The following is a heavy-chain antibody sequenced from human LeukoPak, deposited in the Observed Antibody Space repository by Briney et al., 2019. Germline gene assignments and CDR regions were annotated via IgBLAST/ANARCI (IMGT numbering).Heavy chain of an antibody. CDR3: AKGRVGVVSHYYFDF. Sequence: GGSLRLSCAASGSSFSSYAMGWVRQAPGKGLEWVSSISDGGGSTSYADSVRGRFIISRDNSKSTLYLQMNSLRVEDTALYYCAKGRVGVVSHYYFDFWGQGTLVTVSS. J-gene: IGHJ4*02. D-gene: IGHD3-3*01. V-gene: IGHV3-23*01. CDR1: GSSFSSYA. CDR2: ISDGGGST.